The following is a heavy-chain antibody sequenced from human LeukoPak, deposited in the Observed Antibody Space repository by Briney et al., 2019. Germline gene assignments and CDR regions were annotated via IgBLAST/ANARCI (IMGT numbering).Heavy chain of an antibody. Sequence: GGSLRLSCAASGFTFDEYGMSWVRQAPGKGLEWVSTITGRGDATYYADSVKGRFTISRDNSKNTLYLQMNSLRADDTAVYYCARDSSMLRGPLVIYYFDFWGQGTLVTVSS. V-gene: IGHV3-23*01. CDR3: ARDSSMLRGPLVIYYFDF. J-gene: IGHJ4*02. CDR1: GFTFDEYG. CDR2: ITGRGDAT. D-gene: IGHD3-10*01.